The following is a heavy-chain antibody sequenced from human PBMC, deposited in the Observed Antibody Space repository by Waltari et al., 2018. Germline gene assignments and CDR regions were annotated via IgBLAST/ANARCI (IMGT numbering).Heavy chain of an antibody. V-gene: IGHV4-30-2*01. CDR3: TGSGSYYDAFDI. D-gene: IGHD1-26*01. CDR2: IYHSGRT. CDR1: GGSISSGGYS. Sequence: QLQLQESGSGLVKPSQTLSLTCAVSGGSISSGGYSWSWIRQPPGKGLEWIGYIYHSGRTYYNPSLKSRVTRSVDRSKNQFSLKLSSVTAADTAVYYCTGSGSYYDAFDIWGQGTMVTVSS. J-gene: IGHJ3*02.